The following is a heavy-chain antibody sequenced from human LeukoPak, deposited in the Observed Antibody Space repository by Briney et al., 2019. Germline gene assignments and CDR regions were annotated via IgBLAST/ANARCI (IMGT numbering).Heavy chain of an antibody. D-gene: IGHD4/OR15-4a*01. V-gene: IGHV4-61*02. CDR2: IYTSGST. Sequence: SQTLSLTCTVSGGSISSGTYYWSWIRQPAGKGLEWIGRIYTSGSTNYNPSPKSRVTISVDTSKNQFSLKLSSVTAADTAVYYCARASNDYSDYWGQGTLVTVSS. CDR1: GGSISSGTYY. CDR3: ARASNDYSDY. J-gene: IGHJ4*02.